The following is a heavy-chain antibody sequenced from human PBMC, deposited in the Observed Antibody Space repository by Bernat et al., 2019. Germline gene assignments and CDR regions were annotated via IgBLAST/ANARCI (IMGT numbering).Heavy chain of an antibody. Sequence: QVQLVESGGGVVQPGRSLRLSCAASGFTFSSYGMHWVRQAPGKGLEWVAVISYDGSNKYYADSVKGRFTISRDNSKNTLYLQMNSLRAEYTAVYYCAGDPISPATPHFDYWGQGTLVTVSS. CDR2: ISYDGSNK. J-gene: IGHJ4*02. V-gene: IGHV3-30*03. CDR1: GFTFSSYG. CDR3: AGDPISPATPHFDY.